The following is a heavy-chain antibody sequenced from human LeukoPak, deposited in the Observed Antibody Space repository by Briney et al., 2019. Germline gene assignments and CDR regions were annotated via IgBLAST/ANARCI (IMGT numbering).Heavy chain of an antibody. CDR1: GFTLSSYH. CDR2: ISSGSTTI. D-gene: IGHD6-25*01. J-gene: IGHJ4*02. Sequence: GSLRLSCAASGFTLSSYHMNWVRQAPGKGLEWVSYISSGSTTIYYADSVKGRFTISRDDAKNSLYLQMNSLRAEDTAVYYCARDVAAIFWGQGTLVTVSS. V-gene: IGHV3-48*01. CDR3: ARDVAAIF.